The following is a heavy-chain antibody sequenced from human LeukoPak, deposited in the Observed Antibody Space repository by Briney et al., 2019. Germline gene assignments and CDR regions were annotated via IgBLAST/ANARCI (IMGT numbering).Heavy chain of an antibody. CDR1: GGSISSYC. V-gene: IGHV4-59*01. D-gene: IGHD5-24*01. Sequence: SETLSLTCTVSGGSISSYCWSWTRQPPGKGLEWIGYIYYSGSTNYNPSLKSRVTISVDTSKNQFSLKLSSVTAADTAVYYCARDGGDDGWYFDYWGQGTLVTVSS. CDR3: ARDGGDDGWYFDY. CDR2: IYYSGST. J-gene: IGHJ4*02.